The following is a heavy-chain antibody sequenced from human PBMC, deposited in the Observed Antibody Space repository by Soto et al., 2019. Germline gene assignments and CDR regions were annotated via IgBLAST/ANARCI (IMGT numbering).Heavy chain of an antibody. J-gene: IGHJ6*02. Sequence: PGGSLRLSCAASGFTFNSYAMSWVRQAPGKGLEWVSAISGSGGSTYYADSVKGRFTISRDNSKNTLYLQMNSLRAEDTAVYYCAKDLSDYYYYGMDVWGQGTTVTVSS. CDR1: GFTFNSYA. V-gene: IGHV3-23*01. CDR2: ISGSGGST. CDR3: AKDLSDYYYYGMDV.